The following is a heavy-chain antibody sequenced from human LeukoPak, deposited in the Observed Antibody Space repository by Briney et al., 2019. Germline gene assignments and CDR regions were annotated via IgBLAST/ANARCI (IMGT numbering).Heavy chain of an antibody. J-gene: IGHJ4*02. CDR2: ISSGSGTT. V-gene: IGHV3-48*01. D-gene: IGHD3-3*01. CDR3: ARDAYYDFWSGYPRYFDY. Sequence: GGSLRLSCAASGFIFSSYSMNWVRQTPGKGLEWISYISSGSGTTYYGDSVQGRFITSRDNAENSLHLQMNSLRAEDTAVYYCARDAYYDFWSGYPRYFDYWGQGTLVTVSS. CDR1: GFIFSSYS.